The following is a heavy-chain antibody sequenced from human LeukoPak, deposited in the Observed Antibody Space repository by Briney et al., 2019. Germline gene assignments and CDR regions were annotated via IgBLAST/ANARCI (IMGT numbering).Heavy chain of an antibody. CDR1: GGSISSYY. J-gene: IGHJ6*03. Sequence: PSETLSLTCTVSGGSISSYYWSWIRQPPGKGLEWIGNIYYSGSTNYNSSLKSRVTISIDRSKNQFSLKLSSVTAADTAVYYCARCRTQYSNYYYYMDVWGKGTTVTVSS. CDR2: IYYSGST. V-gene: IGHV4-59*08. D-gene: IGHD4-11*01. CDR3: ARCRTQYSNYYYYMDV.